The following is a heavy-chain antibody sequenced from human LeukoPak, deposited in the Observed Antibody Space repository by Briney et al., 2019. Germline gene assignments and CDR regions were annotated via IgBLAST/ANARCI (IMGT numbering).Heavy chain of an antibody. CDR2: ISYDGSNK. V-gene: IGHV3-30*01. D-gene: IGHD2-2*02. CDR3: ARAEYQLLYSDWFDP. J-gene: IGHJ5*02. CDR1: GFTFSSYA. Sequence: GRSLRLSCAASGFTFSSYAMHWVRQAPGKGLEWVAVISYDGSNKYYADSVKGRFTISRDNSKNTLYLQMNSLRAEDTAVYYCARAEYQLLYSDWFDPWGQGTLVTVSS.